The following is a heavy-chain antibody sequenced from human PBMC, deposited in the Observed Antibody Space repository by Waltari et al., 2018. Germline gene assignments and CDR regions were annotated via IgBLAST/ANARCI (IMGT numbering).Heavy chain of an antibody. J-gene: IGHJ4*02. V-gene: IGHV4-38-2*01. CDR3: ARQGEFATYVDY. CDR1: GYSIRGAYH. Sequence: QVQLQQPVPGLVKPSETLYLTSAVTGYSIRGAYHWGLNRQPPGEGLEWIGSIYHSGSTYYNPSLKRRATLTVDTSKSQFALKLSSVTAADTAVYYCARQGEFATYVDYWGQGTLVTVSS. CDR2: IYHSGST. D-gene: IGHD3-10*01.